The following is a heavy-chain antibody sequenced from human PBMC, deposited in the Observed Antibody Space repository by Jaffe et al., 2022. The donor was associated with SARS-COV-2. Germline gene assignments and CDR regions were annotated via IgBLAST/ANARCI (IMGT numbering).Heavy chain of an antibody. Sequence: QVQLVQSGAEVKKPGASVKVSCKTSGYTFIIYGISWVRQAPGQGLEWMGWISAYSGKTDYAQKLQGRVTMTTDTSTSTAYMELRSLRSDDTAVYYCARSDRDAFDMWGQGTVVTVSS. D-gene: IGHD3-22*01. V-gene: IGHV1-18*01. J-gene: IGHJ3*02. CDR3: ARSDRDAFDM. CDR2: ISAYSGKT. CDR1: GYTFIIYG.